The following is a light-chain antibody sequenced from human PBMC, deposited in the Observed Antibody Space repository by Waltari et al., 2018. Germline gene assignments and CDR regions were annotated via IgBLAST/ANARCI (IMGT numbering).Light chain of an antibody. CDR2: VNSDGSH. Sequence: QLVLTQSPSASASLGASVKLTRTLSSGHSSNNIARPQQKPEKGPRYLLKVNSDGSHSKGDEIPDRFSVSSSGAERYLTISPVQSEDEADYYCQTGGHGTWVFGGGTKLTVL. J-gene: IGLJ3*02. V-gene: IGLV4-69*01. CDR3: QTGGHGTWV. CDR1: SGHSSNN.